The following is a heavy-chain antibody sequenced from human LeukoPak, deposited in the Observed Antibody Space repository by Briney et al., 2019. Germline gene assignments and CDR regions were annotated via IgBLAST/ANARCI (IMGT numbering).Heavy chain of an antibody. CDR3: ARDYYGSGSYLGY. J-gene: IGHJ4*02. D-gene: IGHD3-10*01. Sequence: GGSLRLSCAASGFTFSSYAMHWVRQAPGKGLEWVAVISYDGSNKYYADSVKGRFTTSRDNSKNTLYLQMNSLRAEDTAVYYCARDYYGSGSYLGYWGQGTLVTVSS. CDR1: GFTFSSYA. CDR2: ISYDGSNK. V-gene: IGHV3-30*04.